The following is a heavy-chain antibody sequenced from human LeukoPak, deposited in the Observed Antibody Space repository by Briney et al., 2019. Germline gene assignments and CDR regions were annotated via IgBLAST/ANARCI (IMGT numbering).Heavy chain of an antibody. Sequence: GGSLRLSCAASGFTFSSYWMHWVRQDPGKGLVWVSRINSDGSSTSYADSVKGRFTISRDNAKNTLYLQMNSLRAEDTAVYYCARVSTYSAIDYWGQGTLVTVSS. J-gene: IGHJ4*02. V-gene: IGHV3-74*01. CDR1: GFTFSSYW. CDR2: INSDGSST. D-gene: IGHD1-26*01. CDR3: ARVSTYSAIDY.